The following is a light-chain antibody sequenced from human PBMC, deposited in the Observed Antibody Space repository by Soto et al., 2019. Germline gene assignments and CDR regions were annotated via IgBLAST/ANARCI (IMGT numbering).Light chain of an antibody. V-gene: IGLV2-14*01. CDR3: TSYTSSNTLV. CDR1: TSDVRGYNY. CDR2: EVS. J-gene: IGLJ1*01. Sequence: QSVLTQPASVSGSPGQSITISCTGTTSDVRGYNYVSWYQHHPGKAPKLMIFEVSNRPSGVSNRFSGSKSGNTASLSISGLQTVDEADYYCTSYTSSNTLVFGTGTKVTVL.